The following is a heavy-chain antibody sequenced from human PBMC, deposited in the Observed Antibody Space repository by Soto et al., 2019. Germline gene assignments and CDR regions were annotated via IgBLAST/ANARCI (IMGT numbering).Heavy chain of an antibody. CDR1: GGTFSSYA. Sequence: SVKVSCKASGGTFSSYAISWVRQAPGQGLEWMGGIIPMYGKANYAQNFQDRVTITADESTSTAYMELDSLRSEDTAVYYCARDLGGCSAGSCRHNWFDPWGQGTLVTVSS. CDR3: ARDLGGCSAGSCRHNWFDP. D-gene: IGHD2-15*01. CDR2: IIPMYGKA. V-gene: IGHV1-69*13. J-gene: IGHJ5*02.